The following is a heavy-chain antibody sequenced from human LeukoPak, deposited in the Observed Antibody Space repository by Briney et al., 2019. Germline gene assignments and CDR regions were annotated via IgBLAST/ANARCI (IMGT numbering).Heavy chain of an antibody. CDR1: GGSITSYY. D-gene: IGHD6-19*01. Sequence: PSETLSLTCTVSGGSITSYYWSWIRQPAGKGLEWIGRIHTSGSTNYNPSLKTRVTMSVDTSKNQFSLKLSSVTAADTAVYYCARAYGGSSGWYWRFDYWGQGTLVTVSS. CDR2: IHTSGST. CDR3: ARAYGGSSGWYWRFDY. J-gene: IGHJ4*02. V-gene: IGHV4-4*07.